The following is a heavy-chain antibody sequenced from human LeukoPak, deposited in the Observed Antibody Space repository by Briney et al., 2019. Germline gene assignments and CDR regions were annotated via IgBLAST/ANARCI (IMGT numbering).Heavy chain of an antibody. CDR2: IYYSGST. J-gene: IGHJ6*03. CDR3: ARDTGLQYYYYYMDV. D-gene: IGHD4-11*01. Sequence: PSETLSLTCTVSGGSNSSYYWSWVRQPPGKGLEWIGYIYYSGSTNYNPSLKSRVTISVDTSKNQFSLKLSSVTAADTAVYYCARDTGLQYYYYYMDVWGKGTTVTVSS. CDR1: GGSNSSYY. V-gene: IGHV4-59*01.